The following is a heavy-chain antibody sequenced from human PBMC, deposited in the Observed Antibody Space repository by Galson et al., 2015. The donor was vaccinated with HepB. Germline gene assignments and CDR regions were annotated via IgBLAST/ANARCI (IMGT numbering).Heavy chain of an antibody. J-gene: IGHJ5*02. CDR3: ARVRDSSGYYLRGWFDP. CDR1: GGTFSSYA. CDR2: IIPIFGTA. Sequence: SVKVSCKASGGTFSSYAISWVRQAPGQGLEWMGGIIPIFGTANYAQKFQGRVTITADESTSTAYMELSSLRSEDTAVYYCARVRDSSGYYLRGWFDPWGQGTLVTVSS. D-gene: IGHD3-22*01. V-gene: IGHV1-69*13.